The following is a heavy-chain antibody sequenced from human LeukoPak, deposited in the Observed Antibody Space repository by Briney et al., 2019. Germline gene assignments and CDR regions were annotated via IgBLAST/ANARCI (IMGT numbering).Heavy chain of an antibody. CDR2: IIPIFGIA. Sequence: ASVKVSCKASGGTFSSYAISWVRQAPGQGLEWMGRIIPIFGIANYAQKFQGRVTITADKSTSTAYMELSSLRSEDTTVYYCVVVAATGDAFDIWGQGTMVTVSS. V-gene: IGHV1-69*04. D-gene: IGHD2-15*01. CDR1: GGTFSSYA. CDR3: VVVAATGDAFDI. J-gene: IGHJ3*02.